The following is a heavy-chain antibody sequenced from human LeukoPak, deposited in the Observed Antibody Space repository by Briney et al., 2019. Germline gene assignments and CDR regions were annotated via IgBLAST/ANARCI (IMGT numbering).Heavy chain of an antibody. CDR1: GFTFSSYW. V-gene: IGHV3-74*01. CDR2: INSDGSST. D-gene: IGHD3-22*01. J-gene: IGHJ4*02. CDR3: AKDPGLVEIYYDSSGYGTFDY. Sequence: GGSLRLSCAASGFTFSSYWMHWVRQAPGKGLVWVSRINSDGSSTSYADSVKGRFTISRDNSKNTLYLQMNSLRAEDTAVYYCAKDPGLVEIYYDSSGYGTFDYWGQGTLVTVSS.